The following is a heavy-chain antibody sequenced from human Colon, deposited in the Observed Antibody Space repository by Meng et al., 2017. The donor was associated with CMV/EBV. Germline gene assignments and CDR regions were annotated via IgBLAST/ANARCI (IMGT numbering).Heavy chain of an antibody. CDR1: GGTFSSYT. D-gene: IGHD6-13*01. Sequence: ASVKVSCKASGGTFSSYTISWVRQAPGQGLEWMGWISAYNGNTNYAQKLQDRVTMTSDTSTRTAYMELGSLRSDDTAVYYCARMWGGQQLVLDPWGQGTLVTVSS. CDR2: ISAYNGNT. V-gene: IGHV1-18*01. CDR3: ARMWGGQQLVLDP. J-gene: IGHJ5*02.